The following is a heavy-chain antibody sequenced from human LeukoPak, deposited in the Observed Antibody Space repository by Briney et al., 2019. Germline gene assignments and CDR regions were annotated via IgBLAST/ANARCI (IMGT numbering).Heavy chain of an antibody. Sequence: GGSLRLSCAASGFTFSSYAMHWVRQAPGKGLEWVAVISYDGRNENYADSVKGRFTISRDNSKNTLHLQMNSLRVEDTAVYYCARGNSGTSYIEYYYGMDVWGQGTTVTVSS. V-gene: IGHV3-30*14. CDR2: ISYDGRNE. CDR1: GFTFSSYA. CDR3: ARGNSGTSYIEYYYGMDV. D-gene: IGHD1-26*01. J-gene: IGHJ6*02.